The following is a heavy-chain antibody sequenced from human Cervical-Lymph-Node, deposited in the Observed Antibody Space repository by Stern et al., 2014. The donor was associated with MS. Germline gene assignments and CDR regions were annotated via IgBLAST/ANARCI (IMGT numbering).Heavy chain of an antibody. CDR1: GFTFSDYY. CDR2: ISSSGSTI. CDR3: ARVSYGDYVNRAFDI. D-gene: IGHD4-17*01. Sequence: VHLVESGGGLVKPGGSLRLSCAASGFTFSDYYMSWIRQAPGKGLELAPSISSSGSTIYYADSVKGRFTISRDNAKNSLYLQMNSLRAEDTAVYYCARVSYGDYVNRAFDIWGQGTMVTVSS. V-gene: IGHV3-11*01. J-gene: IGHJ3*02.